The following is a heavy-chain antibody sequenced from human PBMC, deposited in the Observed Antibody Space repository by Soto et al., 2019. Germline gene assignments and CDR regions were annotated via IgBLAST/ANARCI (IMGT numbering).Heavy chain of an antibody. CDR2: ISYDGSNK. Sequence: GGSLRLSCAASGFTFSSYAMHWVRQAPGKGLEWVAVISYDGSNKYYADSVEGRFTISRDNSKNTLYLQMNSLRAEDTAVYYCARPMSIAARPDGYYYYGMDVWGQGTTVTVSS. V-gene: IGHV3-30-3*01. J-gene: IGHJ6*02. CDR1: GFTFSSYA. CDR3: ARPMSIAARPDGYYYYGMDV. D-gene: IGHD6-6*01.